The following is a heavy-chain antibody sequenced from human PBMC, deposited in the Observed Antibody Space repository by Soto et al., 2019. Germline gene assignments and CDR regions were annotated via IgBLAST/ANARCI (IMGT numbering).Heavy chain of an antibody. V-gene: IGHV1-18*01. CDR3: ARGGQYRYFDY. CDR1: GYTFTLFG. D-gene: IGHD2-2*02. Sequence: QVQLVQSGAEVKKPGASVKVSCTTSGYTFTLFGITWVRQAPGQGLEWMGWISPYNGDTKYAEKLEGRVTLTTDTSTDTAYTELTRLTSDDTAEYYCARGGQYRYFDYWGQGTLVTVSS. J-gene: IGHJ4*02. CDR2: ISPYNGDT.